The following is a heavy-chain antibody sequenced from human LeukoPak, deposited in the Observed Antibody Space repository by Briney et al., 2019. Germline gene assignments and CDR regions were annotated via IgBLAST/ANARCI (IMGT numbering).Heavy chain of an antibody. CDR2: IYYSGST. J-gene: IGHJ6*02. CDR1: GGSISSYY. D-gene: IGHD2-21*02. CDR3: ARGGRFVVVTANPFGMDV. Sequence: SETLSLTCTVSGGSISSYYWSWIRQPPGKGLEWIGYIYYSGSTNYNPSLKSRVTISVDTSKNQFSLKLSSVTAADTAVYYCARGGRFVVVTANPFGMDVWGQGTTVTVSS. V-gene: IGHV4-59*08.